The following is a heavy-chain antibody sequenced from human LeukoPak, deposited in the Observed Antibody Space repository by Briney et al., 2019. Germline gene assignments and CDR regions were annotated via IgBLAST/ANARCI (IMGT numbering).Heavy chain of an antibody. J-gene: IGHJ4*02. CDR1: GGSISSYY. Sequence: SETLSLTCTVSGGSISSYYWTWIRQPPGKGLEWIGYTSYSGSTNYNPSLKSRVTISVDTSKNQFSLKLTSVTAADTAVYYCAGARIAEAGFSFDYWGQGTLVTVSS. CDR2: TSYSGST. CDR3: AGARIAEAGFSFDY. D-gene: IGHD6-13*01. V-gene: IGHV4-59*01.